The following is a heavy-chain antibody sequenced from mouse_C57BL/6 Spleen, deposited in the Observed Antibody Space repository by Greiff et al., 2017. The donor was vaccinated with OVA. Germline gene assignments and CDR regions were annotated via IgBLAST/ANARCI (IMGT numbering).Heavy chain of an antibody. V-gene: IGHV1-69*01. Sequence: QVQLQQSGAELVMPGASVKLSCKASGYTFTSYWMHWVKQRPGQGLEWIGEIDPSDSYTNYNQKFKGKSTLTVDKSSSTAYMQLSSLTSEDSAVYYCARETAQATGFAYWGQGTLVTVSA. CDR2: IDPSDSYT. CDR1: GYTFTSYW. J-gene: IGHJ3*01. D-gene: IGHD3-2*02. CDR3: ARETAQATGFAY.